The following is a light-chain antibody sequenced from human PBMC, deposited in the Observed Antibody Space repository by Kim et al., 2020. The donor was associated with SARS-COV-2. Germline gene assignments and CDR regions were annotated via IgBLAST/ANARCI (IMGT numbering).Light chain of an antibody. J-gene: IGLJ1*01. CDR1: SSDVGGYNY. V-gene: IGLV2-14*03. CDR3: TSYRSSGYV. CDR2: DVF. Sequence: QSALTQPASVSGSPGQSITISCTGTSSDVGGYNYVSWYQQYPGKAPKLMIYDVFKRPSGVSNRFSGSKSGNTASLTISGLQAEDEADHYCTSYRSSGYVFGTGTKVTVL.